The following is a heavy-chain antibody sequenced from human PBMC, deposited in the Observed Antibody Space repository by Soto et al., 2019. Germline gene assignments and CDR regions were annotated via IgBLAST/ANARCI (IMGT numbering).Heavy chain of an antibody. CDR1: GYTFTNHA. Sequence: QVQVVQSGAEVKKPGASVKVSCKASGYTFTNHAMHWVRQAPGQRLEWMGWINPGNGNTKNSQKFQGRVTITRDTFASTAYMELSSLRSEDTAVYYCARGASSVTTFYFDLWGRGTLVTVSS. CDR2: INPGNGNT. CDR3: ARGASSVTTFYFDL. V-gene: IGHV1-3*01. D-gene: IGHD4-17*01. J-gene: IGHJ2*01.